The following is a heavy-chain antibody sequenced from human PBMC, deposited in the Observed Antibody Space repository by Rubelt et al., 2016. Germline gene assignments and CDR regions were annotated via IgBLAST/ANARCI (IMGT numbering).Heavy chain of an antibody. D-gene: IGHD1-1*01. V-gene: IGHV2-5*01. CDR3: ERSESDNWNTYGMDV. CDR1: GFSLSTSGVG. J-gene: IGHJ6*02. Sequence: QITLKESGPTLVKPTQTLTLTCSFSGFSLSTSGVGVGWIRQPPGKALEWLALISWTDDQRYSPSLQSRLTITKRPSKNQVVLTMTNVDPVDTATYDCERSESDNWNTYGMDVWGQGTTVTVS. CDR2: ISWTDDQ.